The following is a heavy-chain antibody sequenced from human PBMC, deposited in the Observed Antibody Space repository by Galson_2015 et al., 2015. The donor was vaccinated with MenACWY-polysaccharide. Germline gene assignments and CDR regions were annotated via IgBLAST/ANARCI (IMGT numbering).Heavy chain of an antibody. CDR1: GFTFSSYS. D-gene: IGHD5-12*01. CDR2: ISSSSSYI. J-gene: IGHJ4*02. CDR3: ARVWSGYDSDPGVDY. Sequence: SLRLSCAASGFTFSSYSMNWVRQAPGKGLEWVSSISSSSSYIYYADSVKGRFTISRDNAKNSLYLQMNSLRAEDTAVYYCARVWSGYDSDPGVDYWGQGTLVTVSS. V-gene: IGHV3-21*01.